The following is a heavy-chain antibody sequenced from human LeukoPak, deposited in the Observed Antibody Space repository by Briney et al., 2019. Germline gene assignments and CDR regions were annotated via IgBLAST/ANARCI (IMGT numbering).Heavy chain of an antibody. J-gene: IGHJ2*01. CDR2: ITSNGNTI. CDR3: ARMARAVVVSWYFDL. D-gene: IGHD3-22*01. V-gene: IGHV3-11*01. Sequence: PGGSLRLSCADSGFTFNDYYMSWIRRAPGKGLEWVSYITSNGNTIYYADSVKGRFTISRDSAKNSLYLQMNSLRADDTAVYYCARMARAVVVSWYFDLWGRGTLVTVSS. CDR1: GFTFNDYY.